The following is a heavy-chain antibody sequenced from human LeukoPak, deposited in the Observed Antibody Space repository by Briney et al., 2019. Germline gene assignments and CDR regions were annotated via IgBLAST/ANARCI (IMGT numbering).Heavy chain of an antibody. Sequence: SETLSLTCAVYGGSFSGYYWSWIRQPPGKGLEWIGEINHSGSTNYNPSLKSRVTISVDTYKNQFSLKLSSVTAADTAVYYCARFEKLSSGYYFDYWGQGTLVTVSS. CDR2: INHSGST. D-gene: IGHD3-22*01. CDR1: GGSFSGYY. J-gene: IGHJ4*02. CDR3: ARFEKLSSGYYFDY. V-gene: IGHV4-34*01.